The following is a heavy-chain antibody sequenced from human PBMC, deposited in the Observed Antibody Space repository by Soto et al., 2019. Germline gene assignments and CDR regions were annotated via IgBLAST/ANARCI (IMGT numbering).Heavy chain of an antibody. J-gene: IGHJ4*02. CDR2: ISYDGSNK. D-gene: IGHD1-26*01. V-gene: IGHV3-30-3*01. CDR3: ASGIVGAWLDY. CDR1: GFTFSSYA. Sequence: ESGGGVVQPGRSLRLSCAASGFTFSSYAMHWVRQAPGKGLEWVAVISYDGSNKYYADSVKGRFTISRDNSKNTLYLQMNSLRAEDTAVYYCASGIVGAWLDYWGQGTLVTVSS.